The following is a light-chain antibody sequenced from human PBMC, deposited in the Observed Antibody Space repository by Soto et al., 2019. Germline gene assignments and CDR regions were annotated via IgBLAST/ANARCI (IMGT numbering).Light chain of an antibody. V-gene: IGKV3-11*01. J-gene: IGKJ5*01. CDR2: DAS. Sequence: EIVLTQSPATLSLSPGERATLSCRASQSVSSYLAWYQQKPGQAPRLLIYDASNRATGIPARFSGSGSGTDFTLTISSLEPEDFAIYYCQHRSNWTPGFGQGTRLEIK. CDR1: QSVSSY. CDR3: QHRSNWTPG.